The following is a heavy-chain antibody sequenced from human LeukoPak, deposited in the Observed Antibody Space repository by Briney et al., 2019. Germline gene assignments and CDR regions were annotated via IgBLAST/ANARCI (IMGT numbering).Heavy chain of an antibody. Sequence: SETLSLTCTVSGGSISSYYWSWIRQPAGKGLEWIGRIYSSGSTNYNPSLRSRVTMSVDTSENQFSLKLNSVTTADTAVYFCARVNYYDKSGYYYFDYWGQGTPVTVSS. V-gene: IGHV4-4*07. CDR2: IYSSGST. CDR3: ARVNYYDKSGYYYFDY. D-gene: IGHD3-22*01. J-gene: IGHJ4*02. CDR1: GGSISSYY.